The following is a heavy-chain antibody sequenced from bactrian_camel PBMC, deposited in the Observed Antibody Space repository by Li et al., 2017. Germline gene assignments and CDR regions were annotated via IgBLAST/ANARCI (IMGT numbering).Heavy chain of an antibody. J-gene: IGHJ2*01. D-gene: IGHD1*01. CDR1: GYTSDRSTC. Sequence: VQLVESGGGSVQAGGSLRLSCAASGYTSDRSTCMAWFRQVPGKEREAIASINSEALTNYADSVKGRFTVSKDNAKNTLYLQMSSLKPEDSAMYYCVAARYCKKVTDLDRYREVSGPGTQVTVS. V-gene: IGHV3S53*01. CDR3: VAARYCKKVTDLDRYREV. CDR2: INSEALT.